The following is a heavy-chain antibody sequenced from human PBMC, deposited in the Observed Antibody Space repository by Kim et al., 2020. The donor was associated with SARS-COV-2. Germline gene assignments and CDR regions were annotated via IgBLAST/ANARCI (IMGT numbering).Heavy chain of an antibody. J-gene: IGHJ4*02. CDR2: INHSGST. Sequence: SETLSLTCAVYGGSFSGYYWSWIRQPPGKGLEWIGEINHSGSTNYNPSLKSRVTISVDTSKNQFSLKLSSVTAADTAVYYCAAVGATYYFDYWGQGTLVTVSS. D-gene: IGHD1-26*01. V-gene: IGHV4-34*01. CDR3: AAVGATYYFDY. CDR1: GGSFSGYY.